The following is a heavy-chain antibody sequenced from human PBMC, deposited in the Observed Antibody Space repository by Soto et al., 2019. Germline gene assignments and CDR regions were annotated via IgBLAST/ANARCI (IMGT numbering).Heavy chain of an antibody. V-gene: IGHV3-64*02. Sequence: EVQLVESGEGLVQPGGSLRLSCAASGFTFSSYGMHWVRQAPGKGLEYVSAITSNGGSTYYADSVKGRFTISRDNSKNTLYLQMGSLEPEDTAVYYCARAHCTAGSCYYPYWGQGTLVTVSS. J-gene: IGHJ4*02. CDR1: GFTFSSYG. CDR3: ARAHCTAGSCYYPY. D-gene: IGHD2-15*01. CDR2: ITSNGGST.